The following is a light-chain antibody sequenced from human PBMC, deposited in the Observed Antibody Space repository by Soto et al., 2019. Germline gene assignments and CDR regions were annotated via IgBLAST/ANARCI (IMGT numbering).Light chain of an antibody. Sequence: QSVLTQPRSGAGSPGQSVTISCTGTSSDVGGYNYVSWYQQHPGKAPKLMIYDVSKRPSGVPDRFSGSKSGNTASLTLSGLQAEDEDDYYCCSYAGSYTYVVLGGGTKLTVL. CDR3: CSYAGSYTYVV. CDR2: DVS. CDR1: SSDVGGYNY. V-gene: IGLV2-11*01. J-gene: IGLJ2*01.